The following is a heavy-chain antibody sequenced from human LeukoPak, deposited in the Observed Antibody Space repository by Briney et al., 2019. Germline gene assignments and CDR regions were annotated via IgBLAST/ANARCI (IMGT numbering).Heavy chain of an antibody. CDR2: ISYDGNNK. Sequence: GSSLILSCAASGFTFSRNVMHWVRQAPGKGLEWVALISYDGNNKFYADSVKGRFTISRDNSRNTLFLQMNSLRGEDAAVYSCARGGIPTGPYYYFYYMDVWGKGTAVTVSS. J-gene: IGHJ6*03. CDR3: ARGGIPTGPYYYFYYMDV. V-gene: IGHV3-30*01. D-gene: IGHD3-10*01. CDR1: GFTFSRNV.